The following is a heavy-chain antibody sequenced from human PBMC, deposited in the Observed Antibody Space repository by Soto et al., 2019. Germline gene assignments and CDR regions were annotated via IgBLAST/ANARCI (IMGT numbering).Heavy chain of an antibody. CDR2: IIPIFGTA. D-gene: IGHD6-13*01. CDR1: GGTFSSYA. Sequence: QVQLVQSGAEVKKPGSSVKVSCKASGGTFSSYAISWVRQAPGQGLEWMGGIIPIFGTANYAQKFQGRVTITADESTSTAYMDLSSLRSEDTAVYYCARRGSTEDGSSWYYFDYWGQGTLVTVSS. CDR3: ARRGSTEDGSSWYYFDY. J-gene: IGHJ4*02. V-gene: IGHV1-69*01.